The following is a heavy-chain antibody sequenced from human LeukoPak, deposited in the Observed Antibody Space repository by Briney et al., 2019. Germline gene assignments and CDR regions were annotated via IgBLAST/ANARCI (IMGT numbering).Heavy chain of an antibody. J-gene: IGHJ4*02. D-gene: IGHD1-1*01. CDR1: GYTFTSYD. CDR2: MNPNSGNT. Sequence: GASVEVSCKASGYTFTSYDINWVRQATGQGLEWMGWMNPNSGNTGYAQKFQGRVTMTRSTSISTAYMELSSLRSEDTAVYYCARSSRLYYFDYWGQGTLVTVSS. CDR3: ARSSRLYYFDY. V-gene: IGHV1-8*01.